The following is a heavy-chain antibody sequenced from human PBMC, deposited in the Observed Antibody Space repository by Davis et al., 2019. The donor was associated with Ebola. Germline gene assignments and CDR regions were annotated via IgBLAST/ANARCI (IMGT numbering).Heavy chain of an antibody. CDR3: ARGGIRGVY. D-gene: IGHD6-25*01. V-gene: IGHV4-39*07. CDR1: GGSISSSSYY. CDR2: IYYSGST. Sequence: PSETLSLTCTVSGGSISSSSYYWGWIRQPPGKGLEWIGSIYYSGSTYYNPSLKSRVTISVDTSKNQFSLKLSSVTAADTAVYYCARGGIRGVYWGQGTLVTVSS. J-gene: IGHJ4*02.